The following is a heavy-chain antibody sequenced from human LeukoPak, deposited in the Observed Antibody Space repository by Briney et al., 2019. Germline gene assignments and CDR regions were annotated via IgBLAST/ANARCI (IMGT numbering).Heavy chain of an antibody. CDR1: GSTFSSYA. CDR2: ISGSGSSM. V-gene: IGHV3-23*01. CDR3: AKGAYYDSSGYYYFDY. D-gene: IGHD3-22*01. J-gene: IGHJ4*02. Sequence: GGSLRLSCATSGSTFSSYAMTWVRQAPGKGLEWVSGISGSGSSMYYPDSVKGRYTISRDNSKNTLYLQMSSLRADDTAVYYCAKGAYYDSSGYYYFDYWGQGTLVTVSS.